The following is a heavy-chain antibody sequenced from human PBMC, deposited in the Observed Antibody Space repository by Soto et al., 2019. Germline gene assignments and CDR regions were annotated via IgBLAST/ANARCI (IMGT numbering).Heavy chain of an antibody. D-gene: IGHD2-21*02. CDR1: GGSISSDDW. CDR3: ARSDCYGFCRGKWLDP. CDR2: IYHSGTT. V-gene: IGHV4-4*02. Sequence: QVQLQESGPGLVKPSGTLSLTCAVSGGSISSDDWWTWVRQTPGKGLEWIGEIYHSGTTNYNPSLVSRVTIAVDEAKSQFSMRLDSVTAADTAVYYCARSDCYGFCRGKWLDPWGQGILVTVSS. J-gene: IGHJ5*02.